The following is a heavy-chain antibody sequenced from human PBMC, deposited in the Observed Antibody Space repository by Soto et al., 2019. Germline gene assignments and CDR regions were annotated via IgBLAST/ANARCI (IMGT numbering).Heavy chain of an antibody. Sequence: QVQLVQSGAEVKKPGSSVKVSCKASGGTFRSYVTSWVRQAPGQGLEWLGGIIPMYGTTYYAQTFQGRVTISADESTSTAFMELSSLRSEDTAVYYCARIGTLDWIDDYWGQGTLVTDS. D-gene: IGHD1-1*01. CDR1: GGTFRSYV. CDR2: IIPMYGTT. V-gene: IGHV1-69*12. CDR3: ARIGTLDWIDDY. J-gene: IGHJ4*02.